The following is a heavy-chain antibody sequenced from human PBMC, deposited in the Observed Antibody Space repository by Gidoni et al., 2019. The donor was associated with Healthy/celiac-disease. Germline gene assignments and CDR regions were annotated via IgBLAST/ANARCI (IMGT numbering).Heavy chain of an antibody. D-gene: IGHD3-3*01. CDR3: ARGGSITILGRVRYYYYMDV. CDR2: TRIKATSSTT. J-gene: IGHJ6*03. CDR1: GFTFSDHY. V-gene: IGHV3-72*01. Sequence: EVQQVESEGGLVQPGGSLRPSCAASGFTFSDHYMAWVRQAPGKGLEWVGRTRIKATSSTTEYAASVKGRFTISRDDSKNSLYLQMNSLKTEDTAVYYCARGGSITILGRVRYYYYMDVLGKGTTVTVSS.